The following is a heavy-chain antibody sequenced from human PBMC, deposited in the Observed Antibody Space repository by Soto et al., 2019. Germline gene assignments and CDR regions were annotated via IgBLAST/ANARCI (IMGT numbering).Heavy chain of an antibody. Sequence: ASVKVSCKASGYTFTSYGISWVRQAPGQGLEWMGWISAYNGNTNYAQKLQGRVTMTTDTSTSTAYMELRSLRSDDTAVYYCARTGKAYYYDTEYGMDVWGQGTTVTVSS. CDR2: ISAYNGNT. D-gene: IGHD3-22*01. CDR3: ARTGKAYYYDTEYGMDV. V-gene: IGHV1-18*01. CDR1: GYTFTSYG. J-gene: IGHJ6*02.